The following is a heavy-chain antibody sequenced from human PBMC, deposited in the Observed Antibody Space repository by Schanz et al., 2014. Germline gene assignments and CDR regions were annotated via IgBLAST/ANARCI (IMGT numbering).Heavy chain of an antibody. V-gene: IGHV3-23*01. CDR2: ISGGGGTT. Sequence: EVQLLESGGGLVQPGGSLRLSCAASGFTFGDYAMTWVRQAPGKGLEWVSAISGGGGTTYYADSVKGRFTISRDNSKNTLYLQMNSLRAEDTAVYYCANNWNLDYWGQGTLVTVSS. D-gene: IGHD1-20*01. CDR1: GFTFGDYA. CDR3: ANNWNLDY. J-gene: IGHJ4*02.